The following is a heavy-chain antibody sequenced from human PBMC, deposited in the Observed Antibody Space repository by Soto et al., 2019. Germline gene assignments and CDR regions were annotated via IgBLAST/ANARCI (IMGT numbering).Heavy chain of an antibody. V-gene: IGHV3-11*01. CDR3: GAYTTSSLVY. D-gene: IGHD2-2*01. CDR2: ISSRGNTM. CDR1: GFTFSDYY. J-gene: IGHJ4*02. Sequence: VQLVESGGNLVKPGGSLRLSCAASGFTFSDYYMGWVRQSPGKGLEWVSYISSRGNTMYYGDSVKGRFSISRDNAKDAVLLQMNSLRDDDTAVYYCGAYTTSSLVYGGQRTRVTVST.